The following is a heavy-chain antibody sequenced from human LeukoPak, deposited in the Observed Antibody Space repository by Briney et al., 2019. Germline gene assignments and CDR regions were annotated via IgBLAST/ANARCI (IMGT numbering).Heavy chain of an antibody. CDR1: GGSIRSYY. V-gene: IGHV4-59*01. CDR3: ARGRAAIVVVTSLPFDY. J-gene: IGHJ4*02. D-gene: IGHD3-22*01. Sequence: PSETLSLTCTVSGGSIRSYYWSWIRQSPGKGLEWIGYIYYTGSTNYNSSLKSRVTISLDTSKKQFSLKLKSVTAADTAVYYCARGRAAIVVVTSLPFDYWGQGTLVTVSS. CDR2: IYYTGST.